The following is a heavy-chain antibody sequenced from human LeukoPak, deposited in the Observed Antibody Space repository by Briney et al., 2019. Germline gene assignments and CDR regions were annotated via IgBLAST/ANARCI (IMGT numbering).Heavy chain of an antibody. V-gene: IGHV3-30*02. CDR1: GFTFNSYG. CDR2: IQYAGSDK. CDR3: AKRDNSVSGYFDS. Sequence: GGSLRLSCAASGFTFNSYGMHWVRQAPGKGLEWVAFIQYAGSDKYYADSVKGRFTISRDNSKNTLYLQMNSLRAEDTAIYYCAKRDNSVSGYFDSWGQGTLVTVSS. D-gene: IGHD2-8*01. J-gene: IGHJ4*02.